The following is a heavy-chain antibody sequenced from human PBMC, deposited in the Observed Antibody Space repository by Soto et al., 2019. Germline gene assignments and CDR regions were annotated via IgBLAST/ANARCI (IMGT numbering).Heavy chain of an antibody. Sequence: GGSLRLSCAASGFNFSSYAMHWVRQAPGKGLEWVAVISYDGGKKYYADLVKGRFTISRGNSQNTLYVEMTSLSAEDAAVYYCAREGQPAAGTTPHNWGQGTLVTVSS. CDR1: GFNFSSYA. D-gene: IGHD6-13*01. CDR3: AREGQPAAGTTPHN. J-gene: IGHJ4*02. V-gene: IGHV3-30*04. CDR2: ISYDGGKK.